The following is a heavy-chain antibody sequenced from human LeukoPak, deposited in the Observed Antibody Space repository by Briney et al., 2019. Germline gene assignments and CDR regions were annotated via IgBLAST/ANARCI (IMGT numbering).Heavy chain of an antibody. J-gene: IGHJ6*03. CDR3: ASPAMAFIDQGRYNYYYYMDV. Sequence: SETLSLTCTVSGGSISSYYWSWIRQPPGKGLEWIGYIYYSGNTNYNPSLKSRVIISVDTSKNQFSLKLSSVTAADTAVYYCASPAMAFIDQGRYNYYYYMDVWGKGTTVTVSS. V-gene: IGHV4-59*08. D-gene: IGHD5-18*01. CDR1: GGSISSYY. CDR2: IYYSGNT.